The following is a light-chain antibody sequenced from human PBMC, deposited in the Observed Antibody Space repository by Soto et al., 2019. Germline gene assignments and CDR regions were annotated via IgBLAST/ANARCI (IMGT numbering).Light chain of an antibody. J-gene: IGKJ1*01. V-gene: IGKV3-15*01. CDR2: GAS. CDR3: QEYNTWPWT. CDR1: QSVNSN. Sequence: EIVLTQSPGTLSLSPGERATLSCRASQSVNSNLAWYQQKLGRAPRVLIFGASTRATGIPARFSGSGSGTEFSLTINSLQSEDFAVYYCQEYNTWPWTFGQGTKVDIK.